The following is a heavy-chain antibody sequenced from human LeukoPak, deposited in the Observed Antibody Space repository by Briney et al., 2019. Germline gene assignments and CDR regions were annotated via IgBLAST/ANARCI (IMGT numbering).Heavy chain of an antibody. D-gene: IGHD5-24*01. J-gene: IGHJ4*02. CDR1: GGSISSGDYY. CDR2: IYYSGST. V-gene: IGHV4-30-4*08. CDR3: ARATLEMDTTLFDY. Sequence: SQTLSLACTVSGGSISSGDYYWSWIRQPPGKGLEWIGYIYYSGSTDYNPSRKSRVTISVDTSKNQFSLKLSSVTAADTAVYYCARATLEMDTTLFDYWGQGTLVTVSS.